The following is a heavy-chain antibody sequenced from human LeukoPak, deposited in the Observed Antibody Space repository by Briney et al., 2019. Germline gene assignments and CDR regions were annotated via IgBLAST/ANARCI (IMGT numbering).Heavy chain of an antibody. CDR1: RFSFSNAW. D-gene: IGHD2-2*01. V-gene: IGHV3-15*01. CDR3: TTDRYCSSVDH. CDR2: IKSQVDGGTT. Sequence: GGSLRLSCAASRFSFSNAWMSWVRQAPGKGLGWVGRIKSQVDGGTTDYAAPVKGRFTISRDDSKNTLYLQLDSLKTEDTALYYCTTDRYCSSVDHWGQGTHVTVSS. J-gene: IGHJ4*02.